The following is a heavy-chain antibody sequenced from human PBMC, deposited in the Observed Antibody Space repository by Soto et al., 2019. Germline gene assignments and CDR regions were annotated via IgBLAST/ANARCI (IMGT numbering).Heavy chain of an antibody. V-gene: IGHV1-69*08. D-gene: IGHD3-10*01. J-gene: IGHJ4*02. CDR2: IIPILGIA. Sequence: QVQLVQSGAEVKKPGSSVKVSCKASGGTFSSYTISWVRQAPGQGLEWMGRIIPILGIANYAQKFQGRVTITADKSTSTAYMELSSLRSEDTAVYYCARDTAYGKACDYWGQGTLVTVSS. CDR1: GGTFSSYT. CDR3: ARDTAYGKACDY.